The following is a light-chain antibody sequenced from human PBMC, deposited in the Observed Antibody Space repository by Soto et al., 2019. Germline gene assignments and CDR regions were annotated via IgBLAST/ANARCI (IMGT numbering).Light chain of an antibody. CDR2: GNS. Sequence: QSVLTQPPSVSGAPGQRVTISCTGSSSNIGAGYGVHWYQQLPGTAPKLLMYGNSNRPSGVPDRFSGSKSGTSASLAITGLQAEDEADYYCQYYDSSLSGYVFGTGTKLTVL. V-gene: IGLV1-40*01. CDR3: QYYDSSLSGYV. J-gene: IGLJ1*01. CDR1: SSNIGAGYG.